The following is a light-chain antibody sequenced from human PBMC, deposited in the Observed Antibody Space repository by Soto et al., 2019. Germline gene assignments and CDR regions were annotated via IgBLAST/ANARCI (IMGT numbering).Light chain of an antibody. CDR3: QQDNNWGLS. J-gene: IGKJ4*01. Sequence: IVLTQSPATLSVSPGERVTLSCRASENVGTNLAWYQQRPGQPPRLLIYGSSTRATGISATFSGSGSRTEFTLTISSLQSEDSAVYYCQQDNNWGLSFGGGTRVELK. V-gene: IGKV3D-15*01. CDR1: ENVGTN. CDR2: GSS.